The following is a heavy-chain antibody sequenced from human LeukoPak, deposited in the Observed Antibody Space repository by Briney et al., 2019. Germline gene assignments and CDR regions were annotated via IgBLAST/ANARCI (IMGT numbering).Heavy chain of an antibody. CDR2: ISAYNGNT. CDR1: GYTFTSYG. CDR3: ARDVEAVAGSYYFDY. J-gene: IGHJ4*02. D-gene: IGHD6-19*01. V-gene: IGHV1-18*01. Sequence: ASVKVSCKASGYTFTSYGISWVRQAPGQGLEWMGWISAYNGNTNYAQKLQGRVTMTTDTSTSTAYMELRSLRSDDTAVYYCARDVEAVAGSYYFDYWGQGTLVTVSS.